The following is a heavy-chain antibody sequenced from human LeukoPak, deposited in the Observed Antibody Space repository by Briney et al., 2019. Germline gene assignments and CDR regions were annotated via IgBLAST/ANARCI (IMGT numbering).Heavy chain of an antibody. D-gene: IGHD1-26*01. CDR3: TTLVGATNGVEDY. CDR2: IKSKTDGGTT. J-gene: IGHJ4*02. CDR1: GFTFSNAW. Sequence: GGSLRLSCAASGFTFSNAWMSWVRQAPGKGLEWVGRIKSKTDGGTTDYAAPVKGRFTISRDDSKNTLYLQMNSLKTEDTAVYYCTTLVGATNGVEDYWGQGTLVTVSS. V-gene: IGHV3-15*01.